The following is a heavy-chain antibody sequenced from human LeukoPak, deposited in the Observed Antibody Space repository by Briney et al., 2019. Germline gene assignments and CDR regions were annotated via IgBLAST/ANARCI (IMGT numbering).Heavy chain of an antibody. Sequence: CSVKVSCKASGGTFSSYAISWVRQAPGQGLEWMGGIIPIFGTANYAQKFQGRVTITADKSTSTAYMELSSLRSEDTAVYYCARGPQGHGPGYWGQGTLVTVSS. D-gene: IGHD2-8*01. J-gene: IGHJ4*02. CDR1: GGTFSSYA. V-gene: IGHV1-69*06. CDR2: IIPIFGTA. CDR3: ARGPQGHGPGY.